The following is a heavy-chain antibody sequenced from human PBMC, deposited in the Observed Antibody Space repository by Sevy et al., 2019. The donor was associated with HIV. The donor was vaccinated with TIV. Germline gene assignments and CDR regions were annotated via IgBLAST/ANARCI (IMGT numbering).Heavy chain of an antibody. CDR3: AKMGSSTVTTSDAFDL. J-gene: IGHJ3*01. D-gene: IGHD4-17*01. V-gene: IGHV3-30*02. CDR2: TWYDGSTK. Sequence: EGSLRLSCAASGFTFNVDGMHWVRQAPGKELQWVAFTWYDGSTKYYADSVKGRFTISRDNSKNTLYLQMNSLRTDDTAVYYCAKMGSSTVTTSDAFDLWGQGTMVTVSS. CDR1: GFTFNVDG.